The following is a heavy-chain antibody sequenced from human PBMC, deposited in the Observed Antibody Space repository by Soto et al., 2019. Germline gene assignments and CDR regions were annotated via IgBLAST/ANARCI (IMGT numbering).Heavy chain of an antibody. CDR1: GDSVTSHY. Sequence: SETLSLTCSFSGDSVTSHYLTWIRQSPEKGLEWIGYMHYTGFSHYNPSLKSRLTISVDKSKNQFTLQLTSVTVADTAVYYCARSPAYYDFWSGSPKAADAFDIWSQGTMVTVS. V-gene: IGHV4-59*02. CDR2: MHYTGFS. CDR3: ARSPAYYDFWSGSPKAADAFDI. J-gene: IGHJ3*02. D-gene: IGHD3-3*01.